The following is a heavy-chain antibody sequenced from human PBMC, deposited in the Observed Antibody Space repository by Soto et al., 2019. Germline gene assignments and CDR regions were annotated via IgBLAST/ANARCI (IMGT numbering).Heavy chain of an antibody. J-gene: IGHJ5*02. CDR2: INHSGST. CDR3: ARGRESGYSSSSWFDP. CDR1: GGSFSGYY. D-gene: IGHD6-6*01. Sequence: SETLSLTCAVYGGSFSGYYWSWIRQPPGKGLEWIGEINHSGSTNYNPSLKSRVTISVDTSKNQFSLKLSSVTAADTAVYYCARGRESGYSSSSWFDPWGQGTLVPVSS. V-gene: IGHV4-34*01.